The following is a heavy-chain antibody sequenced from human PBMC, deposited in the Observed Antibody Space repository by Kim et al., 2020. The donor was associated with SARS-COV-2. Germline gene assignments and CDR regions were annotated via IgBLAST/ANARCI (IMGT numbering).Heavy chain of an antibody. J-gene: IGHJ5*02. Sequence: SETLSLTCTVSGGSISSSSYYWGWIRQPPGKGLEWIGSIYYSGSTYYNPSLKSRVTISVDTSKNQFSLKLSSVTAADTAVYYCAIHFHNLPIALAGYNWFDPWGQGTLVTVSS. CDR2: IYYSGST. CDR3: AIHFHNLPIALAGYNWFDP. V-gene: IGHV4-39*01. D-gene: IGHD6-13*01. CDR1: GGSISSSSYY.